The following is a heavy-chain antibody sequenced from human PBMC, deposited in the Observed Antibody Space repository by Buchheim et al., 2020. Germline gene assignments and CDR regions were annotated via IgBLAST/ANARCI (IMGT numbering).Heavy chain of an antibody. V-gene: IGHV1-8*01. D-gene: IGHD6-19*01. CDR2: MNPNSGNT. CDR3: ARGGFGSSGWRYYYYYYGMDV. Sequence: QVQLVQSGAEVKKPGASVKVSCKASGYTFTSDDINWVRQATGQGLEWMGWMNPNSGNTDYAQKFQGRVTMTRNTSISTAYMELSSLRSEDTAVYYCARGGFGSSGWRYYYYYYGMDVWGQGTT. CDR1: GYTFTSDD. J-gene: IGHJ6*02.